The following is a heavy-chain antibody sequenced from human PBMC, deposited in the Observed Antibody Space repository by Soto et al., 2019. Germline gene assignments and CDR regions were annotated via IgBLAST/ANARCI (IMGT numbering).Heavy chain of an antibody. J-gene: IGHJ5*02. D-gene: IGHD1-26*01. V-gene: IGHV3-30*04. Sequence: GGSLRLSCAASGFTFSSYTMHWVRQTPGKGLERVAVISYDGSDKYYADSVKGRFTISRDNSKNSLYLQMNSLRDEDTAVYYCAREGGSLNWFDPPGQGTLVTLPS. CDR3: AREGGSLNWFDP. CDR2: ISYDGSDK. CDR1: GFTFSSYT.